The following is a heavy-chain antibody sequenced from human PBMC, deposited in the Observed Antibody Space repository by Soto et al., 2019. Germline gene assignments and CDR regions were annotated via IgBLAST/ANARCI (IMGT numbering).Heavy chain of an antibody. Sequence: GGFLRLSCAASGFTFSDYYMSWIRQAPGKGLEWVSYISSSSSYTNYADSVKGRFTISRDNAKNSLYLQMNSLRAEDTAVYYCASSTAMVTDFDYWGQGTLVTVSA. CDR2: ISSSSSYT. CDR3: ASSTAMVTDFDY. V-gene: IGHV3-11*06. CDR1: GFTFSDYY. D-gene: IGHD5-18*01. J-gene: IGHJ4*02.